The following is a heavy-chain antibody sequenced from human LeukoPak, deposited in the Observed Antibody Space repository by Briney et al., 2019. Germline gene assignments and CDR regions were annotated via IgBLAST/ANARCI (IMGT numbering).Heavy chain of an antibody. CDR2: IYISGST. J-gene: IGHJ2*01. CDR3: ARGRTVYGDKRRRRYFDL. Sequence: SETPSLTCTVSGGSISSYYWSWIRQPAGKGLEWIGRIYISGSTNYNPSLKSRVTISVDTSKNQFSLKLSSVTAADTAVYYCARGRTVYGDKRRRRYFDLWGRGTLVTVSS. V-gene: IGHV4-4*07. CDR1: GGSISSYY. D-gene: IGHD4-17*01.